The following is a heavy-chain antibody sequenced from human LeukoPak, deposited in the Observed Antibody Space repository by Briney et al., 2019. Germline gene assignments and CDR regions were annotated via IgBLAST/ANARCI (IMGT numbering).Heavy chain of an antibody. J-gene: IGHJ6*02. V-gene: IGHV4-34*01. CDR3: ARYYGGNSHYYYYGMDV. D-gene: IGHD4-23*01. CDR2: INHSGST. CDR1: GGSFSGYY. Sequence: PSETLSLTCAVYGGSFSGYYWSWIRQPPGKGLEWIGEINHSGSTNYNPSLKSRVTISVDTSENQFSLKLSSVTAADTAVYYCARYYGGNSHYYYYGMDVWGQGTTVTVSS.